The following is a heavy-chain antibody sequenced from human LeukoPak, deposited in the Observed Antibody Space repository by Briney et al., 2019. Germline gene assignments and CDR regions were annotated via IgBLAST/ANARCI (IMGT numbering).Heavy chain of an antibody. Sequence: GGSLRLSCAASGFTFNTYAMYWVRQAPGKGLEWVSGIFGSGGSAHYADSVKGRFTISRDNSKNTVYLQMNSLRSEDTAVYYCARENGYGMDVWGQGTTVTVSS. CDR1: GFTFNTYA. CDR3: ARENGYGMDV. D-gene: IGHD1-1*01. J-gene: IGHJ6*02. V-gene: IGHV3-23*01. CDR2: IFGSGGSA.